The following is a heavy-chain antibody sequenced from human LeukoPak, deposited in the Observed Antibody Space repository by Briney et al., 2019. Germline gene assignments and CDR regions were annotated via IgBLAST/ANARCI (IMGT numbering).Heavy chain of an antibody. Sequence: GGSLRLSCAASGFTFSSYGVHWVRQAPGKGLEWVAFIRCDGSNKYYADSVKGRFTISRDNSKNTLYLQMNGLRAEDTAVYYCAKSPTVHRWFDPWGQGTLVTVSS. CDR3: AKSPTVHRWFDP. D-gene: IGHD4-17*01. J-gene: IGHJ5*02. CDR1: GFTFSSYG. V-gene: IGHV3-30*02. CDR2: IRCDGSNK.